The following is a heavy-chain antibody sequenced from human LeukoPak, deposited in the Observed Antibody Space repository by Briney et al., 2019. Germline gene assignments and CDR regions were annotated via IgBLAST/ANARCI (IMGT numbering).Heavy chain of an antibody. CDR1: GGSFSGYY. D-gene: IGHD3-9*01. V-gene: IGHV4-34*01. Sequence: PSETLSLTCAVYGGSFSGYYWSWIRKPPGKGLEWIGEINHSGSTNYNPSLKSRVTISVDTSKNQFSLKLSSVTAADTAVYYCARRSLRYFDWAMDVWDKGTTVTVSS. J-gene: IGHJ6*04. CDR2: INHSGST. CDR3: ARRSLRYFDWAMDV.